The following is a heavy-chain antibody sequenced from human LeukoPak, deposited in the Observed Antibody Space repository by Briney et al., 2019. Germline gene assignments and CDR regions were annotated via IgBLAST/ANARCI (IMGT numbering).Heavy chain of an antibody. CDR1: GGSFSGYS. CDR2: INHSGST. D-gene: IGHD6-6*01. J-gene: IGHJ3*02. CDR3: ARVHSPRIAARLGARSDAFDI. Sequence: SETLSLTCAVYGGSFSGYSWSWIRQPPGKGLEWIGEINHSGSTNYNPSLKSRVTISVDTSKNQFTLKLSSVTAADTAVYYCARVHSPRIAARLGARSDAFDIWGQGTMVTVSS. V-gene: IGHV4-34*01.